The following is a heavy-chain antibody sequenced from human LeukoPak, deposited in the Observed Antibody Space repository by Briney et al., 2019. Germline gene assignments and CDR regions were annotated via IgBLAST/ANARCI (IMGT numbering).Heavy chain of an antibody. CDR1: GYTFIGYY. Sequence: GASVNVSCKASGYTFIGYYMHWVRQAPGQGLEWMGWINPYSGGTNYAQKFQGRVTMTRDTSISTAYMELSRLRSDDTAVYYCARSDGVYYYDINWFDPWGQGTLVTVSS. D-gene: IGHD3-22*01. J-gene: IGHJ5*02. V-gene: IGHV1-2*02. CDR3: ARSDGVYYYDINWFDP. CDR2: INPYSGGT.